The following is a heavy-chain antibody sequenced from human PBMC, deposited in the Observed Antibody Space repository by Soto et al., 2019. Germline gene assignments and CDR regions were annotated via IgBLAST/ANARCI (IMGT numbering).Heavy chain of an antibody. J-gene: IGHJ4*02. CDR3: ARAAAGTPVIYY. D-gene: IGHD6-13*01. CDR2: IGTAGDT. CDR1: GFTFSSYD. V-gene: IGHV3-13*01. Sequence: EVQLVESGGGLVQPGGSLRLSCAASGFTFSSYDMHWVRQATGKGLEWVSAIGTAGDTYYPGSVKGRFTISRENPKNSLYLQMNSLRAEDTAVYYCARAAAGTPVIYYWGQGTLVTVSS.